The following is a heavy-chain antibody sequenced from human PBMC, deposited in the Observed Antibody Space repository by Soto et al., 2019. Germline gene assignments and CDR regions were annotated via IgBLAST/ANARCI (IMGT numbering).Heavy chain of an antibody. Sequence: QVKLVESGGGVVQPGASLTLSCAASGFRFSGFGMHWVRQAPGKGLEWVAVISFDASEKFYVDSVKGRFSISRDDSHSKVFLQMNSLRREDTGVYYCARDLGGYVHLWDKSNYWGQGTLVNVS. J-gene: IGHJ1*01. CDR1: GFRFSGFG. CDR2: ISFDASEK. D-gene: IGHD5-12*01. V-gene: IGHV3-30*04. CDR3: ARDLGGYVHLWDKSNY.